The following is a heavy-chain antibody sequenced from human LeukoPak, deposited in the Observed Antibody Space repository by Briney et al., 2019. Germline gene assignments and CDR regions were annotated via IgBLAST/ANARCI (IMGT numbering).Heavy chain of an antibody. CDR3: ARDFAVRGVTGFWFDP. D-gene: IGHD3-10*01. CDR1: GGSISSGGYY. J-gene: IGHJ5*02. V-gene: IGHV4-31*03. Sequence: PSETLSLTCTVSGGSISSGGYYWSGIHQHPGKGLEWIGYIYYSGSTYYNPSLKSRVTISVDTSKNQFSLKLSSVTAADTAVYYCARDFAVRGVTGFWFDPWGQGTLVTVSS. CDR2: IYYSGST.